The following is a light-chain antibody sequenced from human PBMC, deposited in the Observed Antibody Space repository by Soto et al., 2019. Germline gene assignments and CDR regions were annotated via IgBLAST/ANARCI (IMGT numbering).Light chain of an antibody. J-gene: IGKJ4*01. CDR2: AAS. CDR3: QKYSSAST. V-gene: IGKV1-39*01. CDR1: QSISSY. Sequence: DIQMTQSPRSLSASVGDRVTITCRASQSISSYLNWYQQKRGKAPKLLIYAASSLQSGVPSRFSGSGSGTDFTLTISSLQPEDVASYYCQKYSSASTFGGGTKVDI.